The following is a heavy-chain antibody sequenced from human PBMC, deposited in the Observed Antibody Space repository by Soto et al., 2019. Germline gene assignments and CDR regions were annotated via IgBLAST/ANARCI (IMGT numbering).Heavy chain of an antibody. V-gene: IGHV3-23*01. D-gene: IGHD6-19*01. Sequence: SWWCLRLSCAASGVTFNSYAMSWFRQTPGKGLEWVSTFTSGGGSADYADSGKGRFTISRDNSKNTLYLQMNSLRAEDTAVYYGAKDLGSSGWYFDYWGQGTLVTVSS. CDR1: GVTFNSYA. CDR3: AKDLGSSGWYFDY. CDR2: FTSGGGSA. J-gene: IGHJ4*02.